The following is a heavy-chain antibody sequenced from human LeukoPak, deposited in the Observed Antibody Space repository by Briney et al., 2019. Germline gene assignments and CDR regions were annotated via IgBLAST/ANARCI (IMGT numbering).Heavy chain of an antibody. CDR1: GGTFSSYA. CDR3: ARDGGDYYDSSGYYRFDY. D-gene: IGHD3-22*01. J-gene: IGHJ4*02. Sequence: SVKVSCKASGGTFSSYAISWVRQAPGQGLEWMGGIIPIFGTANYAQKFQGRVTITADESTSTAYMELSSLRSEDTAVYYCARDGGDYYDSSGYYRFDYWGQGTLVTVTS. V-gene: IGHV1-69*13. CDR2: IIPIFGTA.